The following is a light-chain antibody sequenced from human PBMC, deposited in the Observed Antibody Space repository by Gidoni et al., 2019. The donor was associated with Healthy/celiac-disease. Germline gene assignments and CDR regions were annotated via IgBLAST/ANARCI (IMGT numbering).Light chain of an antibody. J-gene: IGKJ4*01. Sequence: RMTQSPSSLSASVGDRVTITCGASQGISSYLTWYQQKPAKAPKLFIYSASSLQSGVPSRFSGSGSGTDYTLTISSLQPEDFATYYCQQYYSTRPLTFGVGTQLEIK. CDR3: QQYYSTRPLT. V-gene: IGKV1D-43*01. CDR2: SAS. CDR1: QGISSY.